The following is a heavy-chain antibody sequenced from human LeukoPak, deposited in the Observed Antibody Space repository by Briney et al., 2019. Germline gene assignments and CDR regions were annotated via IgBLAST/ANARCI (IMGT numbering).Heavy chain of an antibody. CDR3: ARICSSTDCLIPD. Sequence: GGSLRLSCAASRFTFSRHWMHWVRQAPGKGLVWISRINSDASDTNYADFVKGRFTISRDNAKNTVYLQINSLRDEDTAVYYCARICSSTDCLIPDWGQGPLVTVSS. J-gene: IGHJ4*02. CDR1: RFTFSRHW. D-gene: IGHD2-2*01. V-gene: IGHV3-74*01. CDR2: INSDASDT.